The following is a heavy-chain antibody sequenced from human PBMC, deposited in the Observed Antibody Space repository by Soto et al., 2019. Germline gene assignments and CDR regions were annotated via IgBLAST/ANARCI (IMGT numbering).Heavy chain of an antibody. D-gene: IGHD2-2*03. J-gene: IGHJ5*02. CDR3: AREAPGYCSSTSCSAYNWFDP. CDR1: GYTFSSYA. Sequence: VSVKVSCKASGYTFSSYAMHWVRQAPGQRLEWMGWINAGNGNTKYSQKFQGRVTITRDTSASTAYMELSSLRSEDTAVYYCAREAPGYCSSTSCSAYNWFDPWGQGTLVTVSS. V-gene: IGHV1-3*01. CDR2: INAGNGNT.